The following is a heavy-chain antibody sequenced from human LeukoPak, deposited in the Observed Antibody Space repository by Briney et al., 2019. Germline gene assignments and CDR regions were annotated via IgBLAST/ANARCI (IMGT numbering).Heavy chain of an antibody. D-gene: IGHD5-18*01. J-gene: IGHJ4*02. CDR3: ARAIQLWSHFDC. CDR1: GFTFSSYA. CDR2: ISGSGGST. V-gene: IGHV3-23*01. Sequence: PGGSLRLSCAASGFTFSSYAMSWVRQAPGKGLEWVSAISGSGGSTYYADSVKGRFTISRDNSKNTLYLQMNSLRAEDTAVYYCARAIQLWSHFDCWGQGTLVTVSS.